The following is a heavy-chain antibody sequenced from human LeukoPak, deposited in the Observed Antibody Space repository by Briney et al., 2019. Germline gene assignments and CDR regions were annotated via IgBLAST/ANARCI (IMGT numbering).Heavy chain of an antibody. CDR3: AREGRLRFYGDYVSWFDP. V-gene: IGHV1-46*01. CDR1: GYTFTSYY. CDR2: INPSGGST. Sequence: ASVKVSCKASGYTFTSYYMHWVRQAPGQGLEWMGIINPSGGSTSYAQKFQGRVTMTRDMSTSTVYMELSSLRSEDTAVYYCAREGRLRFYGDYVSWFDPWGQGTLVTVSS. D-gene: IGHD4-17*01. J-gene: IGHJ5*02.